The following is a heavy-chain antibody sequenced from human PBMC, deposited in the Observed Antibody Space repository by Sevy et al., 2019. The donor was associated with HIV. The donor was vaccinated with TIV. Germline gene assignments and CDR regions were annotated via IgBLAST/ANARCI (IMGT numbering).Heavy chain of an antibody. J-gene: IGHJ4*02. CDR2: IKQDGSEK. CDR1: GFTFSNNW. CDR3: ARGIFGSGSRLGLGY. Sequence: GGSLRLSCVASGFTFSNNWMTWVRQAPGKGLQWVANIKQDGSEKYFVDSVKGGFTISRDNAKNSLYLQMSSLRVEDTAVYYCARGIFGSGSRLGLGYWGQGTLVTVSS. V-gene: IGHV3-7*01. D-gene: IGHD3-10*01.